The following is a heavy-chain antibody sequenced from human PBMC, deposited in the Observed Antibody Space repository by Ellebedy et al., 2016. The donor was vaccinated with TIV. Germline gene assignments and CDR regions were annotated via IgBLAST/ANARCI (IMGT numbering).Heavy chain of an antibody. Sequence: SETLSLXXTVSGYSISSGYYWGWIRQPPGKGLEWIGSIYHSGSTYYNPSLKSRVTISVDTSKNQFSLKLSSVTAADTAVYYCARRSTSLDAFDIWGQGTMVTVSS. CDR2: IYHSGST. CDR1: GYSISSGYY. CDR3: ARRSTSLDAFDI. J-gene: IGHJ3*02. V-gene: IGHV4-38-2*02.